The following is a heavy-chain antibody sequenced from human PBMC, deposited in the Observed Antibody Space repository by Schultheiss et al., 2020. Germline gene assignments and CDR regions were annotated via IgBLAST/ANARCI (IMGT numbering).Heavy chain of an antibody. CDR1: GGTFSSYA. CDR3: ARWFQDCGGDCYSYYYYGMDV. D-gene: IGHD2-21*02. CDR2: IIPIFGTA. Sequence: KISCKASGGTFSSYAISWVRQAPGQGLEWMGGIIPIFGTANYAQKFQGRVTITADESTSTAYMELSSLRSEDTAVYYCARWFQDCGGDCYSYYYYGMDVWGQGTTVTVSS. V-gene: IGHV1-69*01. J-gene: IGHJ6*02.